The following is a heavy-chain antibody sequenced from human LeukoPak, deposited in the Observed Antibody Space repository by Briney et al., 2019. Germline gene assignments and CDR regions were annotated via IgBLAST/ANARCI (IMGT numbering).Heavy chain of an antibody. CDR3: ARHQTGTTDY. CDR2: IYYSGST. D-gene: IGHD1-7*01. J-gene: IGHJ4*02. Sequence: SQTLSLTCTVSGGSISSSSYYWGWIRQPPGKGLEWIGSIYYSGSTYYNPSLKSRVTISVDTSKNQFSLKLSSVTAADTAVYYCARHQTGTTDYWGQGTLVTVSS. V-gene: IGHV4-39*01. CDR1: GGSISSSSYY.